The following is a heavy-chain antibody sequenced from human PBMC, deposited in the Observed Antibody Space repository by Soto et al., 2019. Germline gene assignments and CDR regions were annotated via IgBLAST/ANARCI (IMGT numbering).Heavy chain of an antibody. CDR1: GYTFTSYG. CDR2: ISAYNGNT. CDR3: ARDRRLELRSQLEVDP. Sequence: QVQLVQSGAEVKKPGASVKVSCKASGYTFTSYGISWVRQAPGQGLEWMGWISAYNGNTNYAQKLQGRVTMTTDTSTSTADMELRSLRSDDTAVYYCARDRRLELRSQLEVDPWGQGTLVTVSS. J-gene: IGHJ5*02. V-gene: IGHV1-18*01. D-gene: IGHD1-7*01.